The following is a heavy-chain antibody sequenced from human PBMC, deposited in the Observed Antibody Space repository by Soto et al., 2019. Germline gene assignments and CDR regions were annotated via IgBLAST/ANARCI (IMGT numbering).Heavy chain of an antibody. CDR1: GGSFSGNY. D-gene: IGHD4-17*01. Sequence: SETLSLTCAVYGGSFSGNYWSWIRQPPGKGLEWIGEINHSGSTNYNPSLKSRVTIAVDTSKRQFSLNLTSVTAADTAVYYCAKLGRHKVTIQGRGWIDTWGQGTLVTVSS. CDR2: INHSGST. J-gene: IGHJ5*02. CDR3: AKLGRHKVTIQGRGWIDT. V-gene: IGHV4-34*01.